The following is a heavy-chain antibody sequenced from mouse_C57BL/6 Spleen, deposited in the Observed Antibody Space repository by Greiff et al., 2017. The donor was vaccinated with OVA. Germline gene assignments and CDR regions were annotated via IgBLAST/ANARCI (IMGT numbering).Heavy chain of an antibody. D-gene: IGHD1-1*01. CDR3: ARRFITKVVEYFDV. CDR1: GIDFSRYW. J-gene: IGHJ1*03. V-gene: IGHV4-1*01. Sequence: DVQLQESGGGLVQPGGSLKLSCAASGIDFSRYWMSWVRRAPGQGLEWIGEINPDSSTINYAPSLKDKFIISRDNAKNTLYLQMSKVRSEDTALDYCARRFITKVVEYFDVWGTGTTVTVSS. CDR2: INPDSSTI.